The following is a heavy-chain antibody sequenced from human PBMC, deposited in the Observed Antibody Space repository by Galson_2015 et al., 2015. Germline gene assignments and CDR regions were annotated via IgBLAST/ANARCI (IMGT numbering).Heavy chain of an antibody. V-gene: IGHV3-74*01. CDR1: GFTFSSDW. CDR2: INSDGTDE. CDR3: ARDPLWDRTVGFDY. Sequence: SLRLSCAASGFTFSSDWMHWVRQAPGKGLVWVSRINSDGTDETYADSVKGRFTISRDNAKNTLYLQMNSLRAEDTAVYYCARDPLWDRTVGFDYWGQGTLVTVSS. J-gene: IGHJ4*02. D-gene: IGHD3-16*01.